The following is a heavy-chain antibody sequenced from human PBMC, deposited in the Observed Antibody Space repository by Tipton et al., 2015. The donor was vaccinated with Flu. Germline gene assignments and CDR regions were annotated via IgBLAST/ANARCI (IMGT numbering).Heavy chain of an antibody. CDR3: ARRDFSNYVSDPKNWFDP. CDR1: GDSVRSSYY. J-gene: IGHJ5*02. V-gene: IGHV4-38-2*02. CDR2: INHNGNT. D-gene: IGHD4-11*01. Sequence: TLSLTCTVSGDSVRSSYYWAWIRQPPGRGLEWIGNINHNGNTYHNASLRSQVTISVDTSRNHFSLKLSSVTAADTAVYYCARRDFSNYVSDPKNWFDPWGQGTLVTVSS.